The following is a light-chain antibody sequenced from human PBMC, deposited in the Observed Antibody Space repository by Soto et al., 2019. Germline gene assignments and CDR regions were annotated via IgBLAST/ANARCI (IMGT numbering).Light chain of an antibody. CDR3: QQYHNWPSWT. Sequence: EAVMTQSPGTLSVSPGERATLSCRASQSVSGDLAWYQHKPGQAPRLLIYAASTRATGIPARFSGSGSGTEFTLTISSLQSEDFAVYHCQQYHNWPSWTFGQGTKVDIK. CDR1: QSVSGD. J-gene: IGKJ1*01. V-gene: IGKV3-15*01. CDR2: AAS.